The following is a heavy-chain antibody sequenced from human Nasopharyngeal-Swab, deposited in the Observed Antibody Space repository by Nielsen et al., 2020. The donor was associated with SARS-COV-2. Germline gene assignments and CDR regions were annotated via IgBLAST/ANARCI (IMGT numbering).Heavy chain of an antibody. D-gene: IGHD3-22*01. CDR2: IWYDGSNK. CDR1: GFTFSTYA. CDR3: ATDAPGSGFALDT. V-gene: IGHV3-30*02. J-gene: IGHJ3*02. Sequence: GESLKISCAASGFTFSTYAMHWVRQAPGTGLEWVTFIWYDGSNKEYADAVKGRFTISRDNSKNTVVLQMNSLRVEDTAVYYCATDAPGSGFALDTWGQGTMVTVLS.